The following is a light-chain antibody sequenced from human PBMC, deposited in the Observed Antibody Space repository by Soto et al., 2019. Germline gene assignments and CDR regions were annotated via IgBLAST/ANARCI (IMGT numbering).Light chain of an antibody. V-gene: IGKV3-20*01. CDR2: GAS. CDR1: QGVSSNF. CDR3: HQYGSSPRT. Sequence: PGDRATLSCRASQGVSSNFLAWYQQEPGQAPRLLIYGASIRATGIPDRFSGSGSGTDFTLTIRRLEPEDVAMYFCHQYGSSPRTFGQGTKVEIK. J-gene: IGKJ1*01.